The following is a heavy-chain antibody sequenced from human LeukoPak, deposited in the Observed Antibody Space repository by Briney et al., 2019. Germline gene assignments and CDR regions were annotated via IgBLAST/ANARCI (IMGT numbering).Heavy chain of an antibody. J-gene: IGHJ4*02. CDR2: ISWNSGSI. CDR3: AKDIGAADPYYFDY. CDR1: GFTFDDYA. D-gene: IGHD1-26*01. V-gene: IGHV3-9*01. Sequence: GGSLRLSCAASGFTFDDYAMHWVRQAPGKGLEWVSGISWNSGSIGYADSVKGRFTISRDNAKNFLYLQMNSLRAEDTALYYCAKDIGAADPYYFDYWGQGTLVTVSS.